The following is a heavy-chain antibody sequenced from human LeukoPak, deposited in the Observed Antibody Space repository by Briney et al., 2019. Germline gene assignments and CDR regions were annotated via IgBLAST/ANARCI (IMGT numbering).Heavy chain of an antibody. D-gene: IGHD6-13*01. Sequence: SETLSLTCTVSGGSISSYYWSWIRQPPGKGLEWIGYIYYSGSTNYNPSLKSRVTISVDTSKNQFSLKLSSVTAADTAVYYCATRGIAATFDYWGQGTLVTVSS. CDR3: ATRGIAATFDY. CDR1: GGSISSYY. V-gene: IGHV4-59*01. CDR2: IYYSGST. J-gene: IGHJ4*02.